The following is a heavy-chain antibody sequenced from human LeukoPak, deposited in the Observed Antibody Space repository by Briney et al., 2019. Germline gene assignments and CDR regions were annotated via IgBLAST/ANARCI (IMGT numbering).Heavy chain of an antibody. J-gene: IGHJ4*02. D-gene: IGHD4-11*01. V-gene: IGHV3-30*02. Sequence: PGGSLRLSCAASGFTFSSYGMHWVRQAPGKGLEWVAFIRYDGSNKYYADSVKGRFTISRDNSKNTLYLQMNSLRAEDTAVYYCAKADAVTPPQYYFDYWGQGTLVTVSS. CDR1: GFTFSSYG. CDR3: AKADAVTPPQYYFDY. CDR2: IRYDGSNK.